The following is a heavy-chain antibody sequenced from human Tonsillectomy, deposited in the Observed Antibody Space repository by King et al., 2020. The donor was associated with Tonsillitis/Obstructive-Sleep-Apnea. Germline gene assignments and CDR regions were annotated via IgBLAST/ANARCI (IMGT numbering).Heavy chain of an antibody. CDR3: ARDQTRVAYYYYVMDV. CDR2: VWYDGSIK. D-gene: IGHD5-12*01. V-gene: IGHV3-33*01. CDR1: GFTFSSYG. J-gene: IGHJ6*02. Sequence: VQLVESGGGVVQPGRSLRLSCAASGFTFSSYGIHWVRQAPGKGLEWVAVVWYDGSIKYYAHSVRGRFTISRDNSKNTLYLQMDSLRVEHTAVYYCARDQTRVAYYYYVMDVWGRGTTVTVTS.